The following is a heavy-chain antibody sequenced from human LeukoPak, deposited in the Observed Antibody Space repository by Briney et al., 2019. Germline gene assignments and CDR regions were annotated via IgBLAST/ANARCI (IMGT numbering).Heavy chain of an antibody. CDR2: INSDGSST. J-gene: IGHJ4*02. CDR1: GVTFSSYW. Sequence: GGSLRLSCAASGVTFSSYWMHWVRQAPGKGLVWVSRINSDGSSTSYADSVKGRFTISRDNAKNTLYLQMNSLRAEDTAVYYCARADDSSGYSNWGQGTLVTVSS. V-gene: IGHV3-74*01. CDR3: ARADDSSGYSN. D-gene: IGHD3-22*01.